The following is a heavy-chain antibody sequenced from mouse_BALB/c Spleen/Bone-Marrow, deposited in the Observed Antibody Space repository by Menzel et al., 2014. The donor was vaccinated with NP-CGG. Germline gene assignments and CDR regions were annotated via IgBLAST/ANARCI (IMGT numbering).Heavy chain of an antibody. J-gene: IGHJ4*01. Sequence: QVQLQQSGAELVRPGASVKVSCKASGYTFTSYWINWVKQRPGQGLEWIGNIYPSDSYTNYNQNFKDKATLTVDKSSSTAYMQLSSPTSEDSAVYHCTRQYGNYYAMDYWGQGTSVTVSS. CDR3: TRQYGNYYAMDY. CDR2: IYPSDSYT. CDR1: GYTFTSYW. D-gene: IGHD2-10*02. V-gene: IGHV1-69*02.